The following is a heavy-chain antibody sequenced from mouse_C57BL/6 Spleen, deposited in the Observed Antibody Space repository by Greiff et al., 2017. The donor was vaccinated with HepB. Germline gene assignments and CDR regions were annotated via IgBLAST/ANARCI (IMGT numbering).Heavy chain of an antibody. CDR2: ISDGGSYT. CDR3: ARAVGEFAY. V-gene: IGHV5-4*03. D-gene: IGHD1-1*01. CDR1: GFTFSSYA. J-gene: IGHJ3*01. Sequence: EVKLMESGGGLVKPGGSLKLSCAASGFTFSSYAMSWVRQTPEKRLEWVATISDGGSYTYYPDNVKGRFTISRDNAKNNLYLQMSHLKSEDTAMYYCARAVGEFAYWGQGTLVTVSA.